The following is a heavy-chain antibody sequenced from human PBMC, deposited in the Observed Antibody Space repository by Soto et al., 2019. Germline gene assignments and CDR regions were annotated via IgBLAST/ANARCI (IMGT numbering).Heavy chain of an antibody. CDR3: AGGGVRGVITRTRDYYGMDV. D-gene: IGHD3-10*01. Sequence: GESLKISCKGSGYSFTSYWISWVRQMPGKGLEWVGRIDPSDSYTNYSPSFQGHVTISADKSISTAYLQWSSLKASDTAMYYCAGGGVRGVITRTRDYYGMDVWGQGTTVTV. CDR1: GYSFTSYW. J-gene: IGHJ6*02. V-gene: IGHV5-10-1*01. CDR2: IDPSDSYT.